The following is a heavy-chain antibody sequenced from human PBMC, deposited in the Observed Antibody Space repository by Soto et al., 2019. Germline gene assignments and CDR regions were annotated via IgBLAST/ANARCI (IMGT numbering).Heavy chain of an antibody. CDR2: ISGSGGST. D-gene: IGHD2-8*01. V-gene: IGHV3-23*01. J-gene: IGHJ4*02. Sequence: PGGSLRLSCAASGFTFNSYAMSWVRQAPGKGLEWVSAISGSGGSTYYADSVKGRFTISRDNSKNTLYLQMNSLRAEDTAVYYCAKDGGYCTNGVCQFSTFDYWGQGTLVTVSS. CDR3: AKDGGYCTNGVCQFSTFDY. CDR1: GFTFNSYA.